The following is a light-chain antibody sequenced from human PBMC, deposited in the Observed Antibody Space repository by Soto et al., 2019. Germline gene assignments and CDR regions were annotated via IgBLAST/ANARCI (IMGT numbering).Light chain of an antibody. CDR2: EVS. J-gene: IGLJ1*01. V-gene: IGLV2-14*01. Sequence: QSALTQPASVSGSPGQSITISCTGTSSDVGGYNYVSWYQQHPGKAPKLMIYEVSNRPSGVSNRFSGSKSGNTASLTISGLQAEDAADYYCSSYTSSSTLVFGNGTKGTVL. CDR3: SSYTSSSTLV. CDR1: SSDVGGYNY.